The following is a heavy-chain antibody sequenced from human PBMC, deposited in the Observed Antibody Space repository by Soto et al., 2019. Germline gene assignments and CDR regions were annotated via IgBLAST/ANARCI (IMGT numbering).Heavy chain of an antibody. J-gene: IGHJ6*02. CDR2: SSAYNGNT. Sequence: GASVKVSCKASGYTFTSYGISWVRQAPGQGLEWMGWSSAYNGNTNYAQKLQGRVTMTTDTSTSTAYMELRSLRSDDTAVYYCASDRTTKYYYGMDVWGQGTTVTVSS. D-gene: IGHD4-17*01. CDR1: GYTFTSYG. V-gene: IGHV1-18*04. CDR3: ASDRTTKYYYGMDV.